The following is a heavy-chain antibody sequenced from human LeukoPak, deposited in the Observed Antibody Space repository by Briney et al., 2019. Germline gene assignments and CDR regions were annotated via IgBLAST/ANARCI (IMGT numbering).Heavy chain of an antibody. Sequence: PGGSLRLSCAASGFTFDDYAMHWVRQAPGKGLEWVSAISGSGGSTYYADSVKGRFTISRDNYKNTLYLQMNSLRVEDTAVYYCANRGPESPASGKYYFDSWGKGTLVTVSS. CDR2: ISGSGGST. D-gene: IGHD3-10*01. CDR1: GFTFDDYA. J-gene: IGHJ4*02. CDR3: ANRGPESPASGKYYFDS. V-gene: IGHV3-23*01.